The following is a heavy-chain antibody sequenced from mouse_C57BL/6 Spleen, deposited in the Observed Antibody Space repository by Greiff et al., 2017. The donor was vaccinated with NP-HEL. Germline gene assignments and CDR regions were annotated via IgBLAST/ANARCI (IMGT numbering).Heavy chain of an antibody. CDR1: GYSFTSYY. J-gene: IGHJ3*01. Sequence: QVQLQQSGPELVKPGASVKISCKASGYSFTSYYIHWVKQRPGQGLEWIGWIYPGSGNTKYNEKFKGKATLTADTSSSTAYMQLSSLTSEDSAVYYCAREGGTEGFAYWGQGTLVTVSA. D-gene: IGHD4-1*01. CDR2: IYPGSGNT. V-gene: IGHV1-66*01. CDR3: AREGGTEGFAY.